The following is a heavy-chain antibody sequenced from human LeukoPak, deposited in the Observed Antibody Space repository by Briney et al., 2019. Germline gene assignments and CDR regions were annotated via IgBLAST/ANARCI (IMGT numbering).Heavy chain of an antibody. V-gene: IGHV1-46*01. J-gene: IGHJ4*02. CDR3: ARALMTTVTLGDY. CDR2: INPSGGST. CDR1: GYTFTSYY. Sequence: GASVKVSCKASGYTFTSYYMHWVRQAPGQGLEWMGIINPSGGSTSYAQKFQGRVTLTRDTPISTVYMEVSRLRSDDTAVYYCARALMTTVTLGDYWGQGTLVTVSS. D-gene: IGHD4-11*01.